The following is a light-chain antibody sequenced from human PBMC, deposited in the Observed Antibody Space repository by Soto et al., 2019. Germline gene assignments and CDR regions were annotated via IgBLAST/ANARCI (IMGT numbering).Light chain of an antibody. CDR3: QLYDTSRQIT. J-gene: IGKJ5*01. CDR1: QSVPSVS. CDR2: GAS. Sequence: ETVLTQSPDTVSLSPGETATLSCRTSQSVPSVSIIWHQLRPGQAPRLLIYGASSRAADIPSRFRGSGSGTDFTLTVTSVEPDDCAVYYCQLYDTSRQITFGQGTRLE. V-gene: IGKV3-20*01.